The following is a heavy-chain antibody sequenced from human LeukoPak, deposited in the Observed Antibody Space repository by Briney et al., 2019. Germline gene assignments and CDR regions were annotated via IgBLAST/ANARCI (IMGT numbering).Heavy chain of an antibody. V-gene: IGHV3-7*01. CDR3: VRQRRYCSGDSCYQRTFDY. J-gene: IGHJ4*02. CDR2: IKQDGSEK. Sequence: GGSLRLSCTASGFIFSSYAMTWVRQAPGKGLEWVANIKQDGSEKSYVGSVTGRFTISRDNAKNSLYMQMNSLRAEDTAVYYCVRQRRYCSGDSCYQRTFDYWGQGTLVTVSS. CDR1: GFIFSSYA. D-gene: IGHD2-15*01.